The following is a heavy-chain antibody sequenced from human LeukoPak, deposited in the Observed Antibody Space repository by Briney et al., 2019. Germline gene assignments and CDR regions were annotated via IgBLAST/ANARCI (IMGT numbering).Heavy chain of an antibody. J-gene: IGHJ4*02. D-gene: IGHD3-22*01. CDR3: ANARDYYDSSGHSIFDY. V-gene: IGHV3-23*01. CDR1: GFTFSSYA. CDR2: ISGSGGST. Sequence: GGSLRLSCAASGFTFSSYAMSWVRQAPGKGLEWVSAISGSGGSTYYAHSVKRRLTISRDNYKNTLYLQMNSLRAEDTAVYYCANARDYYDSSGHSIFDYWGQGTLVTVSS.